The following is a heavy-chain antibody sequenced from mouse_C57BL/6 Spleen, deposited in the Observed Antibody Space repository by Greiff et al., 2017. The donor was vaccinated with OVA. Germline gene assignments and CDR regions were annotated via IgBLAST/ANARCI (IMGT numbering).Heavy chain of an antibody. CDR2: IYPGDGDT. J-gene: IGHJ4*01. CDR1: GYAFSSSW. CDR3: ARGYGSSFYAMDY. D-gene: IGHD1-1*01. Sequence: VKVVESGPELVQPGASVKISCKASGYAFSSSWMNWVKQRPGKGLEWIGRIYPGDGDTNYNGKFKGKATLTADKSSSTAYMQLSSLTSEDSAVYFCARGYGSSFYAMDYWGQGTSVTVSS. V-gene: IGHV1-82*01.